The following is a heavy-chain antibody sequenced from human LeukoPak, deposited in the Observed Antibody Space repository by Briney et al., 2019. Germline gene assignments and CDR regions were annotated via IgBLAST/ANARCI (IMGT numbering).Heavy chain of an antibody. CDR3: AKDAVTALARYYYYMDV. CDR1: GFTSSSYA. J-gene: IGHJ6*03. CDR2: ISGSGGRT. D-gene: IGHD1-26*01. V-gene: IGHV3-23*01. Sequence: GGSLRLSCATSGFTSSSYAMSWVRQAPGKGLEWVSGISGSGGRTYYADSVKGRFTISRDNSKNTLYLQMNSLRADDTAVYYCAKDAVTALARYYYYMDVWGKGTMVTVSS.